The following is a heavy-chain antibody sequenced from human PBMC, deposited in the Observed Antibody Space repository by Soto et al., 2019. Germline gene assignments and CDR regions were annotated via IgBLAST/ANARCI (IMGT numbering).Heavy chain of an antibody. CDR3: AKDSYTVLRGRWLDP. CDR1: GFTFSSYS. CDR2: ISGSGDST. J-gene: IGHJ5*02. V-gene: IGHV3-23*01. Sequence: GGSLRLSCAASGFTFSSYSMNWVRQAPGKGLEWVSGISGSGDSTYYADSVEGRFTISRDNSKNTLYLQINSLRTEDTAVYYCAKDSYTVLRGRWLDPWGQGTLVTVSS. D-gene: IGHD3-10*01.